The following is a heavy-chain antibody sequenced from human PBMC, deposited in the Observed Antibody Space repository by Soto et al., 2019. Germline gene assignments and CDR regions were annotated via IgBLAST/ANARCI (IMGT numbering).Heavy chain of an antibody. CDR2: IGLSNSDT. V-gene: IGHV3-23*01. CDR3: VKGGAYCYNDCTRSY. Sequence: EVQLLEPGGGLVQPGGSLSLSCADSGFSFKTYGMTWVRQAPGKGLEGVAHIGLSNSDTYYADSVKGRFTISRDNSKNMVYLQMNSLRDADTAVYYCVKGGAYCYNDCTRSYWGRGTLVTVSS. CDR1: GFSFKTYG. D-gene: IGHD2-21*01. J-gene: IGHJ4*02.